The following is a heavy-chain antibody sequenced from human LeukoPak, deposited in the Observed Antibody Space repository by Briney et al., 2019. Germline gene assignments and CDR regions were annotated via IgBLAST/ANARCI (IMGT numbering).Heavy chain of an antibody. CDR1: GFTFSNYA. CDR2: ISGSGGNT. J-gene: IGHJ4*02. Sequence: GGSLRLSCAASGFTFSNYAMGRVRQVPGKGLEWVSAISGSGGNTFYADSVKGRFTISRDNSKNTLYLQVNSLRAADTAIYYCAKVQEMDTILPPFHYWGQGTLVTVSS. D-gene: IGHD5-24*01. V-gene: IGHV3-23*01. CDR3: AKVQEMDTILPPFHY.